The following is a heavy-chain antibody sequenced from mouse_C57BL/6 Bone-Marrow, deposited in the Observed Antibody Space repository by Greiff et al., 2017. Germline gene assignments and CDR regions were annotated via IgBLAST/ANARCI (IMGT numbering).Heavy chain of an antibody. V-gene: IGHV1-81*01. J-gene: IGHJ2*01. CDR2: IYPRSGNT. Sequence: VQLQQSGAELARPGASVKLSCKASGYTFTSYGISWVKQRTGQGLEWIGEIYPRSGNTYYNEKFKGKATLTADEASSTAYMELRSLTSEDSAVDFCASANWDGFYYFDYWGQGTTLTVSS. CDR3: ASANWDGFYYFDY. D-gene: IGHD4-1*01. CDR1: GYTFTSYG.